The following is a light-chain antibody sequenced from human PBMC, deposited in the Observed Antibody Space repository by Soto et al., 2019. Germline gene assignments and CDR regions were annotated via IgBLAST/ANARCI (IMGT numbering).Light chain of an antibody. CDR3: CSYAGFTTYV. CDR1: SNGVGSYNL. CDR2: EVT. J-gene: IGLJ1*01. Sequence: QSALTQPASVSGSPGQSITISCTGTSNGVGSYNLVSWYQHHPGKAPKLIIYEVTKRPSGVSNRFSASKSGNTASLTISGLQPEDEADYYCCSYAGFTTYVFGTGTKLTVL. V-gene: IGLV2-23*02.